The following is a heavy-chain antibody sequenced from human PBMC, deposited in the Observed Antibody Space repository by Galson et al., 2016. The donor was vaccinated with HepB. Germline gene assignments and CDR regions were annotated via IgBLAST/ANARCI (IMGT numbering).Heavy chain of an antibody. CDR3: AKDQYKIRWLQFPDCYYGVDV. CDR1: GFMFSDYY. D-gene: IGHD5-24*01. J-gene: IGHJ6*02. V-gene: IGHV3-11*01. CDR2: ISSSGTTI. Sequence: SLRLSCAASGFMFSDYYMSWIRQAPGRGLEWVSYISSSGTTIYYADSVKGRFTISRDNAKNSLYLQMNSLRAEDTAVYYCAKDQYKIRWLQFPDCYYGVDVWGQGTTVTVSS.